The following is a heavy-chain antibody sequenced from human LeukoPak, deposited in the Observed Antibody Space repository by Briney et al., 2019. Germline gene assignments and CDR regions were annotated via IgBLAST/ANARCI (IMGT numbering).Heavy chain of an antibody. Sequence: PSGTLSLTCAVSGGSISSSNWWSWVRQPPGKGLEWIGEIYHSGSTNYNPSLKSRVTISVDKSKNQFSLKLSSVTAADTAVYYCAPSSGSSSWYGGDAFDIWGQGTMVTVSS. CDR1: GGSISSSNW. J-gene: IGHJ3*02. CDR3: APSSGSSSWYGGDAFDI. V-gene: IGHV4-4*02. D-gene: IGHD6-13*01. CDR2: IYHSGST.